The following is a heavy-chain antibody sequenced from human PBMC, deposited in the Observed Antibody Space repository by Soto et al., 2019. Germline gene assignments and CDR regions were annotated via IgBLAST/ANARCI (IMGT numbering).Heavy chain of an antibody. V-gene: IGHV4-30-4*01. CDR2: IYYSGST. CDR1: GGSISSGDYY. Sequence: SENLSLTCTVSGGSISSGDYYWSWIRQPPGKGLEWIGYIYYSGSTYYNPSLKSRVTISVDTSKNQFSLKLSSVTAADTAVYYCARESRSSWANWFDPWGQGTLVTVSS. D-gene: IGHD6-13*01. J-gene: IGHJ5*02. CDR3: ARESRSSWANWFDP.